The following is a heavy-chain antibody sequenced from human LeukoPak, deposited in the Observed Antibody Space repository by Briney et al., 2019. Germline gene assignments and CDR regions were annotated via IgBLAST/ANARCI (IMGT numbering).Heavy chain of an antibody. CDR2: IYTSGST. CDR1: GGSISSGSYY. Sequence: KASQTLSLTCTVSGGSISSGSYYWSWIRQPAGKGLEWIGRIYTSGSTNYNPSLKSRVTISVDTSKNQFSLKLSSVIAADTAVYYCARQGLTAMVTVQYWGQGTLVTVSS. D-gene: IGHD5-18*01. J-gene: IGHJ4*02. V-gene: IGHV4-61*02. CDR3: ARQGLTAMVTVQY.